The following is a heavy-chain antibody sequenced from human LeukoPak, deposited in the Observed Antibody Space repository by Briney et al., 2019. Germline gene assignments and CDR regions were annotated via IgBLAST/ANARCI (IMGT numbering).Heavy chain of an antibody. V-gene: IGHV3-7*01. CDR2: IKQDGREK. Sequence: GGSLRLSCAASGFTFSRYWMRWVRQAAGKGVEWVAKIKQDGREKYYVDSVKGRFTISRDNAKNSLYLQMNSLRAEDTAVYYCARGEQLGFDPWGQGTLVTVSS. J-gene: IGHJ5*02. D-gene: IGHD6-6*01. CDR1: GFTFSRYW. CDR3: ARGEQLGFDP.